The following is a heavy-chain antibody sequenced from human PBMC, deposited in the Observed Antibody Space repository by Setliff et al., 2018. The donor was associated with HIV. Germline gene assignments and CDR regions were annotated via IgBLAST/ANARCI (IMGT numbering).Heavy chain of an antibody. CDR1: GFTFSTYA. CDR2: VGAVGAPT. V-gene: IGHV3-23*01. J-gene: IGHJ3*02. CDR3: AKVFAYGIDGFDI. D-gene: IGHD3-16*01. Sequence: PGGSLRLSCAASGFTFSTYAMGWVRQAPGKGLEWVSTVGAVGAPTHYAESVKGRFTISKDNSRDTLYLQMSSLREEDTAVYYCAKVFAYGIDGFDIWGQGTMVTVSS.